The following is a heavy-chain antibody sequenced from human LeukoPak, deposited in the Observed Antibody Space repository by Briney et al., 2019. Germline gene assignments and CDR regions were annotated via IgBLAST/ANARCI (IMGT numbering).Heavy chain of an antibody. D-gene: IGHD2-2*01. CDR3: AKVNIGGHCSSTSCYEEGAAFDI. V-gene: IGHV1-8*01. CDR1: GYTFTSYD. Sequence: ASVKVSCRASGYTFTSYDINWVRQGTGQGLEWMGWMNPNSGNTGYAQKFQGRVTMTRNTSISTAYMELSSLRSEDTAVYYCAKVNIGGHCSSTSCYEEGAAFDIWGQGTMVTVSS. J-gene: IGHJ3*02. CDR2: MNPNSGNT.